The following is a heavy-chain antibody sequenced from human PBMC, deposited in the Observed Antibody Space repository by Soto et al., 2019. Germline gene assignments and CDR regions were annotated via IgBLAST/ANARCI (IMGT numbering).Heavy chain of an antibody. CDR1: GFTFSSYA. CDR2: ISYDGSNK. Sequence: VQLVESGGGLVQPGGSLRLSCAASGFTFSSYAMHWVRQAPGKGLEWVAVISYDGSNKYYADSVKGRFTISRDNSKNTLYLQMNSLRAEDTAVYYCARGVDPGYFDYWGQGTLVTVSS. CDR3: ARGVDPGYFDY. J-gene: IGHJ4*02. D-gene: IGHD3-9*01. V-gene: IGHV3-30-3*01.